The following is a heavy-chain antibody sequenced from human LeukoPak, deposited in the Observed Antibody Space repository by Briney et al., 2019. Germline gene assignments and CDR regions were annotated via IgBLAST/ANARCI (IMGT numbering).Heavy chain of an antibody. J-gene: IGHJ5*02. D-gene: IGHD3-16*01. CDR3: AREELGSSLGFDP. V-gene: IGHV3-48*01. CDR1: GFMFNDYS. CDR2: ISSGGSTI. Sequence: RPGGSLRLSCAASGFMFNDYSMNWVRQAPGKGLKWVSYISSGGSTIYYADSVKGRFTISRDNSKNTLYLQMNSLRAEDTAVYYCAREELGSSLGFDPWGQGTLVTVSS.